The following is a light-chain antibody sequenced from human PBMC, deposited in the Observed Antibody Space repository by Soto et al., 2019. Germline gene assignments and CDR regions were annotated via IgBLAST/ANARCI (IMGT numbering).Light chain of an antibody. V-gene: IGKV1-5*01. J-gene: IGKJ1*01. CDR3: QQYNSFSPPWT. Sequence: IQMTQSPSSLSASVGDRVTITCRASESISSWFAWYQQKPGKAPKLLIYDASSLKSGVPSRFSGSGSGTEFTLTINSLQPDDFATYYCQQYNSFSPPWTFGQGTKVDI. CDR2: DAS. CDR1: ESISSW.